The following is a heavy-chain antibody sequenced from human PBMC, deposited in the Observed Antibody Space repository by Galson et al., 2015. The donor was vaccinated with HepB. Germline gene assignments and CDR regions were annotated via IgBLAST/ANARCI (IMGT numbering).Heavy chain of an antibody. CDR3: ARDLGSGSPWYFDL. J-gene: IGHJ2*01. CDR1: GYTFTGYY. CDR2: INPNSSGT. Sequence: SVKVSCKASGYTFTGYYMNWVRQAPGQGLEWMGRINPNSSGTNYAQKFQGRITMTRDKSISTAYMELSRLRSDDTAVYYCARDLGSGSPWYFDLWGRGTLVTVSS. V-gene: IGHV1-2*02. D-gene: IGHD3-22*01.